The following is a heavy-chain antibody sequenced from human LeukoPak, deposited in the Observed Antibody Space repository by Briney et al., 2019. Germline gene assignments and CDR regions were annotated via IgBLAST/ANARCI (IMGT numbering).Heavy chain of an antibody. CDR2: IYSGGST. CDR1: GFTVSSNY. Sequence: GGSLRLSCAASGFTVSSNYMTWVRQAPGKGLEWVSLIYSGGSTHYADSVKGRFTISRDNSKNTVDLQMNSLRAEDTAVYYCARDNNWYFDYWGQGTLVTVSS. J-gene: IGHJ4*02. D-gene: IGHD1-1*01. V-gene: IGHV3-53*01. CDR3: ARDNNWYFDY.